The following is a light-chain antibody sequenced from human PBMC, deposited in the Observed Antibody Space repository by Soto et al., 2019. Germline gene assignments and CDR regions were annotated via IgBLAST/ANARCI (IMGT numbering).Light chain of an antibody. J-gene: IGKJ1*01. CDR2: LAS. CDR1: QSITNNY. CDR3: QQYGSSPWT. Sequence: EIVLTQSPGTLSLSLGERATLSCRASQSITNNYLAWYQQKPGQAPRLLIYLASNRAAGIPDRFSGSGSGAYFTLTINRLEPEDFAMYHCQQYGSSPWTFGQGTKVDIK. V-gene: IGKV3-20*01.